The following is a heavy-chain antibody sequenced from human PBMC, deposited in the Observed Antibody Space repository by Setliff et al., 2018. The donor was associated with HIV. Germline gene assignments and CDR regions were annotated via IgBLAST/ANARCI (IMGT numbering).Heavy chain of an antibody. Sequence: SETLSLTCAVYGGSFSGYYWSWIRQPPGKGLEWIGEINHSGSTNYNPSLKSRVTISVDTSKNQFSLKLSSVTAADTAVYFCARRGRTGNSYDSSGLDYWGQGTLVTVSS. J-gene: IGHJ4*02. CDR2: INHSGST. D-gene: IGHD3-22*01. V-gene: IGHV4-34*01. CDR1: GGSFSGYY. CDR3: ARRGRTGNSYDSSGLDY.